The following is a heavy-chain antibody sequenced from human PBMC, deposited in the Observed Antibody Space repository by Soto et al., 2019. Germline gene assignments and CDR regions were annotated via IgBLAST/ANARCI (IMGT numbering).Heavy chain of an antibody. CDR1: GFTFSSYA. Sequence: EVQLLESGGGLVQPGGSLRLSCAASGFTFSSYALNWVRQAPGKGLEWVSVISGSGDNTYYADSVKGRFTISRDNSNNTLYLQMNRMRAEDTAVYYCAKDLGTDDFWSAYYTYYYMDVWGKGTTVTVSS. CDR3: AKDLGTDDFWSAYYTYYYMDV. V-gene: IGHV3-23*01. J-gene: IGHJ6*03. CDR2: ISGSGDNT. D-gene: IGHD3-3*01.